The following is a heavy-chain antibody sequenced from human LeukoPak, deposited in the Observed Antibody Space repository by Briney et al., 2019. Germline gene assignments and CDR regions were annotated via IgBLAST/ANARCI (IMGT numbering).Heavy chain of an antibody. V-gene: IGHV3-9*01. CDR3: AKDRSFGSGWSKVLPTLDY. J-gene: IGHJ4*02. CDR2: ISWNSGSI. Sequence: GGSLRLSCAASGFTFDDYAMHWVRQAPGKGLEWVSGISWNSGSIGYADSAKGRFTISRDNAKNSLYLQMNSLRAEDTAVYYCAKDRSFGSGWSKVLPTLDYWGQGTLVTVSS. CDR1: GFTFDDYA. D-gene: IGHD6-19*01.